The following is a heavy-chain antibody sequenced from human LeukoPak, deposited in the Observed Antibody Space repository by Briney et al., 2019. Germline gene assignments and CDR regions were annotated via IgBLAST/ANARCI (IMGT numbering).Heavy chain of an antibody. CDR2: IIPMFDTA. J-gene: IGHJ5*02. D-gene: IGHD6-19*01. CDR3: ASRRRSSGWPFDP. Sequence: SVKVSCKASGGTFSNYAISWVRQAPGQGLEWMGGIIPMFDTADYAQNFQGTLTITADESTSTAYMELSSLRAEDTAVYYCASRRRSSGWPFDPWGQGTLVTVSS. V-gene: IGHV1-69*13. CDR1: GGTFSNYA.